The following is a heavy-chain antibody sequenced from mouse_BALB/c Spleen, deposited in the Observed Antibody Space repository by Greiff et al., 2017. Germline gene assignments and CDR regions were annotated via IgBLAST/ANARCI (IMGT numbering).Heavy chain of an antibody. J-gene: IGHJ3*01. V-gene: IGHV14-4*02. Sequence: EVQLQQSGAELVRSGASVKLSCTASGFNIKDYYMHWVKQRPEQGLEWIGWIDPENGDTEYAPKFQGKATITADTSSNTAYLQLSSLTSEDTAVYYCANGRQGAWFAYWGQGTLVTVSA. CDR1: GFNIKDYY. D-gene: IGHD2-12*01. CDR3: ANGRQGAWFAY. CDR2: IDPENGDT.